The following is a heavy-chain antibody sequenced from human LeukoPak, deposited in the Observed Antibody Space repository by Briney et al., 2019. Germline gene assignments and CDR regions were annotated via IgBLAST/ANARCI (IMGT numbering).Heavy chain of an antibody. Sequence: PGGSLRLSCAASGFTFSDHYMSWIRQAPGKGLVWVSRINTDGTNTGYADSVKGRFTISRDNAKNTLYLQMNSLRAEDTAVYYCARDPDCDSTSCYIGPYNWFDPWGQGTLVTVSS. D-gene: IGHD2-2*02. CDR3: ARDPDCDSTSCYIGPYNWFDP. CDR1: GFTFSDHY. V-gene: IGHV3-74*01. J-gene: IGHJ5*02. CDR2: INTDGTNT.